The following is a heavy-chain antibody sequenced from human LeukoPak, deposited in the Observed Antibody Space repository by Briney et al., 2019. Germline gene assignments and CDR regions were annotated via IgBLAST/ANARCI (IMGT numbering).Heavy chain of an antibody. Sequence: ASVKVSCKASGYTFSSNYIHWVRQAPGQGLEWMGIINPSGGSTNYAQKFQGRVTMTTDTSTSTVYMELSSLRSDDTAVYYCASTFFSSGYYYMDVWGKGTTVTVSS. J-gene: IGHJ6*03. V-gene: IGHV1-46*01. CDR1: GYTFSSNY. CDR2: INPSGGST. D-gene: IGHD3-22*01. CDR3: ASTFFSSGYYYMDV.